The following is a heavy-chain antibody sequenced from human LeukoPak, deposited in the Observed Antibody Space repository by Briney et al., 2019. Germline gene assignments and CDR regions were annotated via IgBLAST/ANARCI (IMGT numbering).Heavy chain of an antibody. D-gene: IGHD3-3*01. Sequence: SETLSLTCTVSGGSVSNSGYYWSWIRQHPGKGLEWIGNIYYNGSTYYNPSLKSRLSISVDTSKNQFSLKLSSVTAADTAVYYCARDRHITIFGVVPHRWFDPWGQGTLVTVSS. CDR3: ARDRHITIFGVVPHRWFDP. V-gene: IGHV4-31*03. CDR1: GGSVSNSGYY. CDR2: IYYNGST. J-gene: IGHJ5*02.